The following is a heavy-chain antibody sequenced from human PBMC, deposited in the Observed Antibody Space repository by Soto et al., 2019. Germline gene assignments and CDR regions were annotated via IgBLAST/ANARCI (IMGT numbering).Heavy chain of an antibody. CDR2: IWYDGSNK. D-gene: IGHD3-3*01. Sequence: QVQLVESGGGVVQPGRSLRLSCAASGFTFSSYGMHWVRQAPGKGLEWVAVIWYDGSNKYYADSVKGRFTISRDNSKNTLYLQMNSLRAEDSAVYYCARVQGFLEWLFHYWGQGTLVTVSS. V-gene: IGHV3-33*01. J-gene: IGHJ4*02. CDR3: ARVQGFLEWLFHY. CDR1: GFTFSSYG.